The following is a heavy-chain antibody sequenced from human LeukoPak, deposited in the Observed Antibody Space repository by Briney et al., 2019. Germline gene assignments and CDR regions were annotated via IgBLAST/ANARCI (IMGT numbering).Heavy chain of an antibody. Sequence: SGGSLRLSCAASGFTFSSYGMSWVRQAPGKGLEWVSAISGSGGSTYYADSVKGRFTISRDNSKNTLYLQMNSLRAEDTAVYYCAKGWDIVVVVAAFFDYWGQGTLVTVSS. V-gene: IGHV3-23*01. D-gene: IGHD2-15*01. CDR2: ISGSGGST. J-gene: IGHJ4*02. CDR1: GFTFSSYG. CDR3: AKGWDIVVVVAAFFDY.